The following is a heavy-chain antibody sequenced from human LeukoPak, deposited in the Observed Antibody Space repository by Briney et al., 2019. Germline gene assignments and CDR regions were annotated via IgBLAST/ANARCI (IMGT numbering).Heavy chain of an antibody. CDR1: GYSFSSYW. Sequence: GESLRISCKGSGYSFSSYWISWVRQTPGKGLEWMGRIDPGDSFTKYRPSLEGRVTISADKSLSTVYLQWSSLKASDTAIYYCARDGGGVSSWVSHWGQGTLVTVSS. D-gene: IGHD2-8*02. J-gene: IGHJ4*02. CDR2: IDPGDSFT. V-gene: IGHV5-10-1*01. CDR3: ARDGGGVSSWVSH.